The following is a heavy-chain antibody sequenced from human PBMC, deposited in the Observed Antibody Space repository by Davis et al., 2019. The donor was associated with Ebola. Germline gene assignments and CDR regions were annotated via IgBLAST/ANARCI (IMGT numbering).Heavy chain of an antibody. Sequence: ASVKVSCKASGYTFTDYHIHWVRQAPGQGLEWMGWIEADSGGTNYAQKFQGRVTMTRDTSITTAYMELSRLRSDDTAVYYCARGPLCGGDCYSYYYYGMDVWGQGSTVTVSS. CDR1: GYTFTDYH. V-gene: IGHV1-2*02. CDR3: ARGPLCGGDCYSYYYYGMDV. D-gene: IGHD2-21*01. CDR2: IEADSGGT. J-gene: IGHJ6*02.